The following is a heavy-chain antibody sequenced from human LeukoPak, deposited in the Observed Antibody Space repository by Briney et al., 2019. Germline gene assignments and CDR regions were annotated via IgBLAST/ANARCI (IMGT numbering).Heavy chain of an antibody. D-gene: IGHD3-3*01. V-gene: IGHV3-23*01. CDR2: ISGSGGST. CDR3: VKGSGYITVPYFDY. J-gene: IGHJ4*02. CDR1: GFTFDDYA. Sequence: GGSLRLSCAASGFTFDDYAMSWVRQAPGKGLEWVSAISGSGGSTYYADSVKGRFTISRDNSKNTLYLQMNSLRAEDTAVYYCVKGSGYITVPYFDYWGQGTLVTVSS.